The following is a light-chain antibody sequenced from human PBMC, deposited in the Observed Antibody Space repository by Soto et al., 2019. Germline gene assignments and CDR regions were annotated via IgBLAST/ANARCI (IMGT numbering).Light chain of an antibody. CDR3: QAWDSSTVV. V-gene: IGLV3-1*01. CDR1: KLGDKY. Sequence: SYELTQPPSVSVSPGQTASITCSGDKLGDKYAWWYQQKPGQSPVLVIYQDTKRPSGIPERFSGSNSGNTATLTISGTQAMDEADYYCQAWDSSTVVFGGGTKVTVL. J-gene: IGLJ2*01. CDR2: QDT.